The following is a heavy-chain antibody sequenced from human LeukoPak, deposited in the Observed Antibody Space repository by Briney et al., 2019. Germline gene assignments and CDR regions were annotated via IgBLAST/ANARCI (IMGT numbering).Heavy chain of an antibody. J-gene: IGHJ4*02. CDR2: MYYSGST. V-gene: IGHV4-59*01. Sequence: SETLSLTCTVSGGSISSYHWSWIRQPPGKGLEWIGYMYYSGSTNYNPSLKSRVTISVDTSKNQFSLKLSSVTAADTAVYYCARGSGYDPFPDYWGQGTLVTVSS. CDR3: ARGSGYDPFPDY. D-gene: IGHD5-12*01. CDR1: GGSISSYH.